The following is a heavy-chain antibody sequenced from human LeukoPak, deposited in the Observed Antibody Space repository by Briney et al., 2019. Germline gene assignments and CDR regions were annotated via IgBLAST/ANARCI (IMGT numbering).Heavy chain of an antibody. CDR3: ARDPTEGFEELLSPPDY. CDR2: VTWNGGRT. Sequence: PGGSLRLSCAASGFIFDDYGMSWVRQAPGKGLEWVSGVTWNGGRTGYADSVKGRFTISRDSAKKSLYLQMNSPRAEDTALYYCARDPTEGFEELLSPPDYWGQGTLVTVSS. J-gene: IGHJ4*02. D-gene: IGHD3-10*01. V-gene: IGHV3-20*04. CDR1: GFIFDDYG.